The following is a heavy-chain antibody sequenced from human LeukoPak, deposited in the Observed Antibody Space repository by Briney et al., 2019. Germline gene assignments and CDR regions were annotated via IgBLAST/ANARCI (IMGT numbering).Heavy chain of an antibody. D-gene: IGHD2-8*01. CDR1: GYTFTGYY. J-gene: IGHJ4*02. CDR3: ARVGGAIVLMVYANGFDY. Sequence: ASVKVSCKASGYTFTGYYMHWVRQAPGQGLEWMGWINPNSGGTNYAQKFQGRVTMTRDTSISTAYMELSRLRSDDTAVYYCARVGGAIVLMVYANGFDYWGQGTLVTVSS. V-gene: IGHV1-2*02. CDR2: INPNSGGT.